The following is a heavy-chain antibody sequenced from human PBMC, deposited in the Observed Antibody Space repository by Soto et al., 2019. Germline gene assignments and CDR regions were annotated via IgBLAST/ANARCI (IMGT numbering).Heavy chain of an antibody. CDR2: IKSKTDGGTT. J-gene: IGHJ5*02. CDR1: GFTFSNAW. V-gene: IGHV3-15*01. Sequence: GGSLRLSCAASGFTFSNAWMSWVRQAPGKGLEWVGRIKSKTDGGTTDYAAPVKGRFTISRDDSKNTLYLQMNSLKTEDTAVYYCTTDEGYYDTHYGWFDPWGQGTLVTVSS. D-gene: IGHD3-22*01. CDR3: TTDEGYYDTHYGWFDP.